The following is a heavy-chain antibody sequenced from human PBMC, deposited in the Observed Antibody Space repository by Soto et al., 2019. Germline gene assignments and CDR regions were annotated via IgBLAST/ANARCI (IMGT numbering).Heavy chain of an antibody. V-gene: IGHV3-66*01. D-gene: IGHD3-22*01. CDR1: GFTVSSNY. CDR3: ARAQNSATYYYDSSGYYYHTAFDY. Sequence: PGGSLRLSCAASGFTVSSNYMSWVRQAPGKGLEWVSVIYSGGSKYYADSVKGRFTISRDNSKNTLYLQMNSLRAEDTAVYYCARAQNSATYYYDSSGYYYHTAFDYWGQGTLVTVSS. J-gene: IGHJ4*02. CDR2: IYSGGSK.